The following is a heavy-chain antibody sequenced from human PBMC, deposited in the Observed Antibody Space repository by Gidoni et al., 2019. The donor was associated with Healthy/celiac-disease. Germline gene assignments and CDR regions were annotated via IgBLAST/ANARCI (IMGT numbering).Heavy chain of an antibody. Sequence: EVQLLQSGAEVKKRGESLKISCKGSGYSFTSYCIGWVRQMPGKGLEWMGIIYPGDSDTRYSPSFQGQVTISADKSISTAYLQWSSLKASDTAMYYCARQGCSGGSCYSAVGYFDLWGRGTLVTVSS. CDR3: ARQGCSGGSCYSAVGYFDL. V-gene: IGHV5-51*01. J-gene: IGHJ2*01. CDR2: IYPGDSDT. D-gene: IGHD2-15*01. CDR1: GYSFTSYC.